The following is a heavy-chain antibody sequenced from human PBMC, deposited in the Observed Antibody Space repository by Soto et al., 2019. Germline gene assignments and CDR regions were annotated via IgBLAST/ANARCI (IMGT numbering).Heavy chain of an antibody. CDR1: GGSISSGDYY. J-gene: IGHJ3*02. CDR2: IYYSGTT. V-gene: IGHV4-30-4*01. Sequence: SETLSLTCTVSGGSISSGDYYWSWIRQPPGKGLEWVGYIYYSGTTYYNPSLKSRVTISLDTSKNQFSLKLSSVTAADTAVYYCASTYYYDAAGTNAFDIWGQGTMVTVS. D-gene: IGHD3-22*01. CDR3: ASTYYYDAAGTNAFDI.